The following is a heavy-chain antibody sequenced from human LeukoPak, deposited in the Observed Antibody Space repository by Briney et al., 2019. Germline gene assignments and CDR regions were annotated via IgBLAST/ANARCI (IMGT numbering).Heavy chain of an antibody. CDR2: INRSGST. CDR3: ARGIPGYFGTSGYYYEY. Sequence: SETLSLTCTVSGGSISSYYWSWIRQPPGKGLEWVGEINRSGSTNYNPSLKSRVTISVETSKNQFSLKLSSLTAADTAVYYCARGIPGYFGTSGYYYEYWGQGTLVTVSS. J-gene: IGHJ4*02. D-gene: IGHD3-22*01. CDR1: GGSISSYY. V-gene: IGHV4-34*01.